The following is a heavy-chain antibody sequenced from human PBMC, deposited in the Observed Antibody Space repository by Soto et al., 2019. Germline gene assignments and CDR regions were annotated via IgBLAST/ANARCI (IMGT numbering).Heavy chain of an antibody. CDR3: ARSFIQYYGMDV. V-gene: IGHV1-69*06. D-gene: IGHD2-21*01. J-gene: IGHJ6*02. CDR2: IIPIFGTA. Sequence: QVQLVQSGAEVKKPGSSVKVSCKASGGTFSSYAISWVRQAPGQGLEWMGGIIPIFGTANYAQKFQGWVTMTRDTSISTAYMELSRLRSDDTAVYYCARSFIQYYGMDVWGQGTTVTVSS. CDR1: GGTFSSYA.